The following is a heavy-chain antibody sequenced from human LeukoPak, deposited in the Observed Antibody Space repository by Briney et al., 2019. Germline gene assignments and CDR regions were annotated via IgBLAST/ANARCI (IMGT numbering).Heavy chain of an antibody. V-gene: IGHV3-23*01. D-gene: IGHD4-17*01. Sequence: GGSLRLSCATSQFNFNKFGMTWVRQAPGKGLEWVSSISGNGGSTQYADSVQGRFAISRDNSKNTLYLQMNSLRAEDTAVYFCAKDPNGDYIGTFDIWGQGTMVTVFS. J-gene: IGHJ3*02. CDR1: QFNFNKFG. CDR3: AKDPNGDYIGTFDI. CDR2: ISGNGGST.